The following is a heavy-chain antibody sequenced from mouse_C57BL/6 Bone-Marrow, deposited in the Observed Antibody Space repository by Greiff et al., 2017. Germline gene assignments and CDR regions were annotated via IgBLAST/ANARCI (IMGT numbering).Heavy chain of an antibody. Sequence: EVQLVESGGGLVQPKGSLKLSCAASGFSFNTYAMNWVRQAPGKGLEWVARIRSKSNNYATYYADSVKDRFTISRDDSESMLYLQMNNLKTEDTAMYYCVRAHYYGSSPWFAYWGQGTLVTVSA. CDR2: IRSKSNNYAT. CDR1: GFSFNTYA. J-gene: IGHJ3*01. V-gene: IGHV10-1*01. CDR3: VRAHYYGSSPWFAY. D-gene: IGHD1-1*01.